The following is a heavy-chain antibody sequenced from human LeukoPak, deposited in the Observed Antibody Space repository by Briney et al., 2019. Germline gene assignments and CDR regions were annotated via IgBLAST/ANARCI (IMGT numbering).Heavy chain of an antibody. D-gene: IGHD2-8*01. CDR2: GHYSGNT. J-gene: IGHJ4*02. V-gene: IGHV4-59*08. Sequence: SETLSLTCTVSGTSITSYYWNWVRQAPGQGPEWIGYGHYSGNTKCNPPLKSRVTISVDTHKNQFSLRLSSVTAADTAVYFCAKWASDNRAFDLWGQGTLVTVSS. CDR3: AKWASDNRAFDL. CDR1: GTSITSYY.